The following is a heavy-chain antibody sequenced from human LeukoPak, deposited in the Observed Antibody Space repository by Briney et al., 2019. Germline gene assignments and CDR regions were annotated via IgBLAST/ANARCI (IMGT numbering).Heavy chain of an antibody. CDR2: IYYSGST. Sequence: SETLSLTCTVSGGSISSSTYYWGWIRQPPGKGLEWIGSIYYSGSTYHNPSLKSRVSISVDTSKNQFSLKLSSVTAADTAVYYCARLSGSSSWYYSYYFDYWGQGTLVTVSS. J-gene: IGHJ4*02. D-gene: IGHD6-13*01. CDR1: GGSISSSTYY. CDR3: ARLSGSSSWYYSYYFDY. V-gene: IGHV4-39*01.